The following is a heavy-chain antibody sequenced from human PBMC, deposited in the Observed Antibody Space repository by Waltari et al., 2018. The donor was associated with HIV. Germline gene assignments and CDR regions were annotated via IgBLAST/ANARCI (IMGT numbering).Heavy chain of an antibody. D-gene: IGHD2-2*01. CDR1: GFTFDDYA. Sequence: VQLVESGGGLVQPGRSLRLSCAASGFTFDDYAMHWVRQAPGKGLEWVSGISWNSGSIGYADSVKGRFTISRDNAKKSLYLQMNSLRAEDTALFYCAKDIPDLDCSSTSCYYYGMGVWGEGTTVTVSS. J-gene: IGHJ6*04. V-gene: IGHV3-9*01. CDR3: AKDIPDLDCSSTSCYYYGMGV. CDR2: ISWNSGSI.